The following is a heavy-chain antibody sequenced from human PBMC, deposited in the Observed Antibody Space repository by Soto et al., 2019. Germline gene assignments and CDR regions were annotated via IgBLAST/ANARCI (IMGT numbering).Heavy chain of an antibody. CDR3: ARTASERTYSSSWDHHYYYYYGMDV. CDR1: GGTFSSYA. V-gene: IGHV1-69*13. CDR2: IIPIFGTA. D-gene: IGHD6-13*01. Sequence: SVKVSCKASGGTFSSYAISWVRQAPGQGLEWMGGIIPIFGTANYAQKFQGRVTITADESTSTAYMELSSLRSEDTAVYYCARTASERTYSSSWDHHYYYYYGMDVWGQGTTVTASS. J-gene: IGHJ6*02.